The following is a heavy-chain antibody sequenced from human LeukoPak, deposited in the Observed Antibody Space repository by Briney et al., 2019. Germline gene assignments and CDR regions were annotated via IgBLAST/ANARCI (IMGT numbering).Heavy chain of an antibody. CDR2: IYHSGST. Sequence: SGTLSLTCAVSGGSISSSNWWSWVRQPPGKGLEWIGEIYHSGSTNYNPSLKSRVTISVDKSKNQFSLKLSSVTAADTAVYYCAREFNDFWSGSRGFDYWAQGTLVIVSS. CDR3: AREFNDFWSGSRGFDY. D-gene: IGHD3-3*01. J-gene: IGHJ4*02. V-gene: IGHV4-4*02. CDR1: GGSISSSNW.